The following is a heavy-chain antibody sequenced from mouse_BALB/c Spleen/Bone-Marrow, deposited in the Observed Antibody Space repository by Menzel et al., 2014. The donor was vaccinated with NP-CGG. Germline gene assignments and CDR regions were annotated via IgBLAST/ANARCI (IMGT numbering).Heavy chain of an antibody. D-gene: IGHD1-2*01. Sequence: VQLQQSGAELVKPGASVKLSCTASGFNMKDTYMHWVKQRPEQGLEWIGRIDPANGNTKYDPKFQGKATITADTSSNTDCLQLSSLTSEDTAVYCCAVYYCGYYIDYWGQGTTLTVSS. CDR2: IDPANGNT. CDR3: AVYYCGYYIDY. J-gene: IGHJ2*01. CDR1: GFNMKDTY. V-gene: IGHV14-3*02.